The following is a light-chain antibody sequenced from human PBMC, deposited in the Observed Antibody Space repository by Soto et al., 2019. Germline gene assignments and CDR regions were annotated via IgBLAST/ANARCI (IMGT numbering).Light chain of an antibody. Sequence: EIVMTQSPATLSESPGETATLSCRASQSVRSLLAWYQQKPGQAPRLLIYDASNRATGIPARFSGSGSGTDFTLTISSLGPEDFAIYYCQQRSSWPLTFGQGTRLEI. J-gene: IGKJ5*01. CDR3: QQRSSWPLT. CDR1: QSVRSL. V-gene: IGKV3-11*01. CDR2: DAS.